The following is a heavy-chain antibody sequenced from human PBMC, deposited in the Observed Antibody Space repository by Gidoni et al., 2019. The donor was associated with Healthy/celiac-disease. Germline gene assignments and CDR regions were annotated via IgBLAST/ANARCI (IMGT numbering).Heavy chain of an antibody. V-gene: IGHV5-10-1*03. J-gene: IGHJ6*03. Sequence: EVQLVQSGAEVKKPGESLRISCKGSGYSFTSYWISWVRQMPGKGLEWMGRIDPSDSYTNYSPSFQGHVTISADKSISTAYLQWSSLKASDTAMYYCARLEHYYGSGSYYNDYYYYYMDVWGKGTTVTVSS. CDR2: IDPSDSYT. D-gene: IGHD3-10*01. CDR1: GYSFTSYW. CDR3: ARLEHYYGSGSYYNDYYYYYMDV.